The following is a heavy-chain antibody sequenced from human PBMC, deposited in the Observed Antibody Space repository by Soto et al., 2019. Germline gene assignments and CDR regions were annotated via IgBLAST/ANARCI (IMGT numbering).Heavy chain of an antibody. CDR1: GFTFSSYD. D-gene: IGHD1-7*01. CDR2: ISSNGGTT. J-gene: IGHJ4*02. CDR3: GRGVSGNYDY. V-gene: IGHV3-64*01. Sequence: EVQLAESGGGMVQPGGSLRLSCVASGFTFSSYDMHWVRQAPGKGLEYVSSISSNGGTTYYGNSVKGRFTISRDNSKNTLYLQMGSLRAEDMAVYYCGRGVSGNYDYWGQGTLVTVSS.